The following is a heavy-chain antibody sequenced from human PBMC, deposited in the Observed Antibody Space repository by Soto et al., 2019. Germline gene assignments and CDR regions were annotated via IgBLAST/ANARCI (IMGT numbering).Heavy chain of an antibody. J-gene: IGHJ6*03. D-gene: IGHD2-2*01. CDR1: GGSFSGYY. CDR2: INHSGST. V-gene: IGHV4-34*01. CDR3: ARGGGYCSRTCCRPFMDV. Sequence: QVQLQQWGAGLLKPSATLSLTCAVYGGSFSGYYWSWIRQPPGKGLEWIGEINHSGSTNYNPSLKRRVTISVDTSKSQFSLKLSSVTAAATAVYYCARGGGYCSRTCCRPFMDVWGKGTTVTVSS.